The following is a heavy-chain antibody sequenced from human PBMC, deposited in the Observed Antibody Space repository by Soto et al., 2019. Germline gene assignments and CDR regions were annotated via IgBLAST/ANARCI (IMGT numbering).Heavy chain of an antibody. D-gene: IGHD2-8*01. J-gene: IGHJ4*02. CDR3: AKARMLDYFDY. CDR2: ISYDGSNK. CDR1: GFTFSSYG. V-gene: IGHV3-30*18. Sequence: QVQLVESGGGVVQPGRSLRLSCAASGFTFSSYGMHWVRQAPGKGLEWVAVISYDGSNKYYADSVKGRFTISRDNSKNTLYLQMNSLRAEDTAVYYCAKARMLDYFDYWGQGTLVTVSS.